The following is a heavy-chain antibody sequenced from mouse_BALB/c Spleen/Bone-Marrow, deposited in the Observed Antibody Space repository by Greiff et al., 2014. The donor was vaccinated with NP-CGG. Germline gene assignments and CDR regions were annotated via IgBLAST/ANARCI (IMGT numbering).Heavy chain of an antibody. Sequence: EVQLVESGGGVVQPGGSRKLSCAASGFNFSDYRMAWVRLAPGKGPEWVAFISNLAYSIYYADAVTGRFTISRENAKNTLYLEMSSLRFEDTAMYYCTRDRGYDGGYYFDYWGQGTTLTVSS. CDR3: TRDRGYDGGYYFDY. CDR2: ISNLAYSI. V-gene: IGHV5-15*02. D-gene: IGHD2-2*01. J-gene: IGHJ2*01. CDR1: GFNFSDYR.